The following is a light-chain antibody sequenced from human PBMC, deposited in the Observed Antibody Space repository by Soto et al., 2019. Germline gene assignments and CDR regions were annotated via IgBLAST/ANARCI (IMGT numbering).Light chain of an antibody. Sequence: DIQMTQSPSTLSASVGDRVTITCRARQSISIWLAWYQQKPGKAPKLLIYDASILESGVPSRFSGSGSGTEFTLTISSLQPDDFATYYCQQYNSYPITFGQGTRLEI. CDR3: QQYNSYPIT. CDR1: QSISIW. J-gene: IGKJ5*01. CDR2: DAS. V-gene: IGKV1-5*01.